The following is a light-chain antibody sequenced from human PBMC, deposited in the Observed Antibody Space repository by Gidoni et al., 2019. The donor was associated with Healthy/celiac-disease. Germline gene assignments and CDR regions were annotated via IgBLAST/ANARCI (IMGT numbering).Light chain of an antibody. CDR3: HSYDSSLSGYV. J-gene: IGLJ1*01. Sequence: QSVLTQPPSVSGAPGLRVTISCTGSSSNIVAGYDVHWYHQLPGTAPKLLIYGNSNRPSGVPDRFSGSKSGTSSSLAITGLQAEYEADYYCHSYDSSLSGYVFGTGTKVTVL. CDR1: SSNIVAGYD. CDR2: GNS. V-gene: IGLV1-40*01.